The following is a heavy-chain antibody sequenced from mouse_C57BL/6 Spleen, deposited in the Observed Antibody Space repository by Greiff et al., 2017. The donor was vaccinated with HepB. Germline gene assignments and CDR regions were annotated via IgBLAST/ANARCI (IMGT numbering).Heavy chain of an antibody. Sequence: QVQLQQSGAELVRPGASVKLSCKASGYTFTDYYINWVKQRPGQGLEWIARIYPGSGNTYYNEKFKGKATLTAEKSSSTAYMQLSSLTSEDSAVYFCARERYYGSIDYWGQGTTLTVSS. V-gene: IGHV1-76*01. J-gene: IGHJ2*01. CDR2: IYPGSGNT. D-gene: IGHD1-1*01. CDR1: GYTFTDYY. CDR3: ARERYYGSIDY.